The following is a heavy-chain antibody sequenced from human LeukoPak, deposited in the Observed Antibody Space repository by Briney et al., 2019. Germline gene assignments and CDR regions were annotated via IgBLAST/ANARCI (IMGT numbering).Heavy chain of an antibody. Sequence: GGSLRLSCAASGFTFDDYGMSWVRQAPGKGLEWVSGINWNGVSTGYADSVKGRFTISRDNAKNSLYLQMNSLRAEDTALYYCARSARPGYYYYYMDVWGKGTTVTVSS. D-gene: IGHD6-6*01. CDR3: ARSARPGYYYYYMDV. J-gene: IGHJ6*03. V-gene: IGHV3-20*04. CDR1: GFTFDDYG. CDR2: INWNGVST.